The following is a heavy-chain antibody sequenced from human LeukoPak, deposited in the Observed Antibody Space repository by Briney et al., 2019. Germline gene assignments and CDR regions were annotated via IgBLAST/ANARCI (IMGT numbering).Heavy chain of an antibody. V-gene: IGHV1-18*01. J-gene: IGHJ4*02. CDR1: GYTFTTYV. CDR2: ISAYNGNT. Sequence: ASGKVSCTASGYTFTTYVISWVRQAPGQGLEGMGWISAYNGNTYYAQKLQGRVTMTTDTSTSTAYMELRSLRSDDTAVYYCARDNAYYDFWSGQYYFDYWGQGTLVTVSS. D-gene: IGHD3-3*01. CDR3: ARDNAYYDFWSGQYYFDY.